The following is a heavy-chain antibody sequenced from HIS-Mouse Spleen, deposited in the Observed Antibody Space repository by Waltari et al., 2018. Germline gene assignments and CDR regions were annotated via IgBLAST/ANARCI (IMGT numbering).Heavy chain of an antibody. CDR2: INHSGSH. D-gene: IGHD6-13*01. CDR3: AREIPYSSSWYDWYFDL. Sequence: QVQLQQWGAGLLKPSETLSLTCAVYGGSFSGYYWSWIRQPPGKGLGWIGEINHSGSHQSNPSVTRRVTISVEPSKNQVSLKLSSVTAADTAVYYCAREIPYSSSWYDWYFDLWGRGTLVTVSS. J-gene: IGHJ2*01. V-gene: IGHV4-34*01. CDR1: GGSFSGYY.